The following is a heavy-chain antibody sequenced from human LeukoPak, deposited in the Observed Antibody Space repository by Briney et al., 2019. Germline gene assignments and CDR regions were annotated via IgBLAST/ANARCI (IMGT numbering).Heavy chain of an antibody. CDR2: IYATDLT. V-gene: IGHV4-4*07. J-gene: IGHJ5*02. Sequence: PSETLSLTCTVSGRSIRSVYWNWIRQSAGKGLEWIGRIYATDLTNYNPSLKSRVTLSVDMSKNELSLTLKSVTAADTAVYDCARGFGSGTSPIDLWGQGALVTVSS. CDR1: GRSIRSVY. D-gene: IGHD3-10*01. CDR3: ARGFGSGTSPIDL.